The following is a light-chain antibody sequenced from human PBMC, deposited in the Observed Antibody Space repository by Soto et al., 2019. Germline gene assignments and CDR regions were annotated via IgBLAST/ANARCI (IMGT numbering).Light chain of an antibody. CDR2: DVS. CDR3: CSYAGSYTFWV. CDR1: SSDVGGYNY. Sequence: QSALTQPRSVSGSPGQSVTISCTGTSSDVGGYNYVSWYQQHPGKAPKLMIYDVSKRPSGVPDRFSGSKSGNTASLTISGLQAEDEADCYCCSYAGSYTFWVFGTGTKVTVL. V-gene: IGLV2-11*01. J-gene: IGLJ1*01.